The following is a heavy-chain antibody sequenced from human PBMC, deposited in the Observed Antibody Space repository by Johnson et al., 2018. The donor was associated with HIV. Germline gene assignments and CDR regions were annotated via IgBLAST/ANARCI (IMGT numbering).Heavy chain of an antibody. CDR2: MWYDGSNK. CDR1: GFTFSTYG. Sequence: QMQLVESGGGVVQPGRSLRLSCAASGFTFSTYGMHWVRQAPGKGLEWVAVMWYDGSNKYYADSVKGRFTISRDNSKNTLYLQMNSLRVADTAVYYCARRGLANAFDIWGQGTMVTVS. D-gene: IGHD3-10*01. CDR3: ARRGLANAFDI. V-gene: IGHV3-33*01. J-gene: IGHJ3*02.